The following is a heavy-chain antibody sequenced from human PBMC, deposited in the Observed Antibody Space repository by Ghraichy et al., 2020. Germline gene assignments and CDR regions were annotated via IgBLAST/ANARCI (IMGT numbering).Heavy chain of an antibody. CDR2: ISAYNGNT. J-gene: IGHJ5*02. Sequence: ASVKVSCKASGYTFTSYGISWVRQAPGQGLEWMGWISAYNGNTNYAQKLQGRVTMTTDTSTSTAYMELRSLRSDDTAVYYCARPPPGGSYWSSWFDPWGQGTLVTVSS. V-gene: IGHV1-18*04. D-gene: IGHD1-26*01. CDR1: GYTFTSYG. CDR3: ARPPPGGSYWSSWFDP.